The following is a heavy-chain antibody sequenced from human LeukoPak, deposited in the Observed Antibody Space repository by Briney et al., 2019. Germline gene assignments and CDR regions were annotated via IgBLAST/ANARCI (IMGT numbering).Heavy chain of an antibody. D-gene: IGHD3-9*01. CDR2: ISGSGGST. CDR3: AKGDDILTGYGRGRLNYYYYYGMDV. J-gene: IGHJ6*02. Sequence: GGSLRLSCAASGFTFSSYAMSWVRQAPGKGLEWVSAISGSGGSTYYADSVKGRFTISRDNSKNTLYLQMNSLRAEDTAVYYCAKGDDILTGYGRGRLNYYYYYGMDVWSQGTTVTVSS. CDR1: GFTFSSYA. V-gene: IGHV3-23*01.